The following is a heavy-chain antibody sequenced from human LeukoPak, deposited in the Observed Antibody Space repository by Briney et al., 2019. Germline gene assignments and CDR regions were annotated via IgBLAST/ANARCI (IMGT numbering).Heavy chain of an antibody. CDR2: IKQDGSEK. Sequence: GGSLRLSCAASGFTFSSYWMSWVRQAPGKGLEWVANIKQDGSEKYYVDSVKGRFTISRDNAKNTLYLQMNSLRAEDTAVYYCARVLGDGDYLYFDLWGRGTLVTVSS. V-gene: IGHV3-7*01. J-gene: IGHJ2*01. CDR1: GFTFSSYW. D-gene: IGHD4-17*01. CDR3: ARVLGDGDYLYFDL.